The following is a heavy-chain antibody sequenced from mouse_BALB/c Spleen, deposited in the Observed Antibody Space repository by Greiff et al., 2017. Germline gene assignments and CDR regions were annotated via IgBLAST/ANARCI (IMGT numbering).Heavy chain of an antibody. J-gene: IGHJ4*01. Sequence: VQLKESGGGLVQPGGSRKLSCAASGFTFSSFGMHWVRQAPEKGLEWVAYISSGSSTIYYADTVKGRFTISRDNPKNTLFLQMTSLRSEDTAMYYCAREGMDYWGQGTSVTVSS. CDR2: ISSGSSTI. V-gene: IGHV5-17*02. CDR3: AREGMDY. CDR1: GFTFSSFG.